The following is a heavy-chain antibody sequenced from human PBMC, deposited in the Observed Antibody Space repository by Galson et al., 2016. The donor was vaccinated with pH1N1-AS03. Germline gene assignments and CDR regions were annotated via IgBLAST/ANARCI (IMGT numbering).Heavy chain of an antibody. CDR3: TTAQGSGAGDFDY. D-gene: IGHD3-10*01. CDR1: GFIFRNVW. Sequence: SLRLSCAASGFIFRNVWMTWVRQAPGKRLEWVGHIKSEGDGGGASDHAAPVKGRFTISRDDSENTLYLQMNSLKSEDTGVYYCTTAQGSGAGDFDYWGPGTLVTVSS. V-gene: IGHV3-15*01. CDR2: IKSEGDGGGAS. J-gene: IGHJ4*01.